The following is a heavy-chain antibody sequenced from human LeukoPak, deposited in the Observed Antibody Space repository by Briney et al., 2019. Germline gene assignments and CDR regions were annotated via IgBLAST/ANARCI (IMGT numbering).Heavy chain of an antibody. D-gene: IGHD6-13*01. V-gene: IGHV3-23*01. Sequence: QSGGSLRLSCAASGFTFSSYAMSWVRQTPGKGLEWVSATIGSGVSTYYADSVKGRFTISRDNSKNTLYLQMNSLRAEDTAVYYCGEQLVPKIRGQGTLVTVSS. CDR1: GFTFSSYA. CDR3: GEQLVPKI. CDR2: TIGSGVST. J-gene: IGHJ4*02.